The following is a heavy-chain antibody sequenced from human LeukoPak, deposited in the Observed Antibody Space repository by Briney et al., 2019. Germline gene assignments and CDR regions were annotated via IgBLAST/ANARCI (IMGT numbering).Heavy chain of an antibody. J-gene: IGHJ5*02. CDR3: AKGGRGVGANGFDP. CDR1: GFTFSSYG. Sequence: GGSLRLSCAASGFTFSSYGMHWVRQAPGKGLEWVAFISYDGSNKYYADSVKGRFTISRDNSKNTLYLQMNSLRAEDTAVYYCAKGGRGVGANGFDPWGQGTLVTVSS. D-gene: IGHD1-26*01. V-gene: IGHV3-30*18. CDR2: ISYDGSNK.